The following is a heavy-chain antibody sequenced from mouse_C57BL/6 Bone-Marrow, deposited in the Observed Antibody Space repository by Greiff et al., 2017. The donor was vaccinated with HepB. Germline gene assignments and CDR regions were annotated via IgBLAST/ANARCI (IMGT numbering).Heavy chain of an antibody. D-gene: IGHD2-3*01. CDR2: IWSGGST. CDR1: GFSLTSYG. CDR3: AVWLLYYYAMDY. J-gene: IGHJ4*01. V-gene: IGHV2-2*01. Sequence: VKVVESGPGLVQPSQSLSITCTVSGFSLTSYGVHWVRQSPGKGLEWLGVIWSGGSTDYNAAFISRLSISKDNSKSQVFFKMNSLQADDTAIYYCAVWLLYYYAMDYWGQGTSVTVSS.